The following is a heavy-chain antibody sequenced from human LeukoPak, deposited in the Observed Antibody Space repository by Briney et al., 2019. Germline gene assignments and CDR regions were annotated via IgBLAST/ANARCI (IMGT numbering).Heavy chain of an antibody. CDR3: AKDLSLVIAAAGTWFY. V-gene: IGHV3-23*01. Sequence: PGGSLRLSCAASGFTFSSYAMSWVRQAPGKGLEWASAISGSGGSTYYADSVKGRFTISRDNSKNTLYLQMNSLRAEDTAVYYCAKDLSLVIAAAGTWFYWGQGTLVTVSS. CDR1: GFTFSSYA. CDR2: ISGSGGST. D-gene: IGHD6-13*01. J-gene: IGHJ4*02.